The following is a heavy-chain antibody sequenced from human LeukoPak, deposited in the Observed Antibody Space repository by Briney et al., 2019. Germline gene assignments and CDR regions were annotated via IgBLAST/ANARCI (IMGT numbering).Heavy chain of an antibody. V-gene: IGHV3-43*02. CDR2: ISGDGGST. CDR1: GFTFDDYA. D-gene: IGHD1-7*01. CDR3: AKDIETGTNYYYYYYMDV. Sequence: PGGSLRLSCAASGFTFDDYAMHWVRQAPGKGLEWVSLISGDGGSTYYADSVKGRFTISRDNSKNSLYLQMNSLRTEDTALYYGAKDIETGTNYYYYYYMDVWGKGTTVTVSS. J-gene: IGHJ6*03.